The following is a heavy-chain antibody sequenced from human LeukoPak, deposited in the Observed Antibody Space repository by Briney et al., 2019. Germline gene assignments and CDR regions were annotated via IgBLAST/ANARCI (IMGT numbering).Heavy chain of an antibody. CDR2: IYYSGST. J-gene: IGHJ3*02. CDR1: GGPVSSDY. Sequence: SETLSLTCTVSGGPVSSDYWSWIRQPPGKGLEWIGYIYYSGSTNYNPSLKSRVTISVDTSKNQFSLRLSSVTAADTAVYYCARDRYSSSAFDIWGQGTMVTVSS. D-gene: IGHD6-6*01. CDR3: ARDRYSSSAFDI. V-gene: IGHV4-59*02.